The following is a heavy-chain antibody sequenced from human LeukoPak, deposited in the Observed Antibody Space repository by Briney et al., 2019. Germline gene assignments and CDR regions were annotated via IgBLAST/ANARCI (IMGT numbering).Heavy chain of an antibody. CDR2: IHYSGST. V-gene: IGHV4-59*08. CDR3: ARYDYGDSRGLDY. Sequence: SETLSLTCTVSGGSISSYYWSWIRQPPGKGLEWIGYIHYSGSTKYNPSLKSRVTISVDTSNNNFSLKLSSVTAADTAVYYCARYDYGDSRGLDYWGQGTLVTVSS. D-gene: IGHD4-17*01. CDR1: GGSISSYY. J-gene: IGHJ4*02.